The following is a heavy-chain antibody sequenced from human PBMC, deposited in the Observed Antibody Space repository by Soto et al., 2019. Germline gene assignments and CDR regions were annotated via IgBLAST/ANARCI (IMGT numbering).Heavy chain of an antibody. CDR3: ARLYSHDAFDI. CDR2: ISSNGGST. J-gene: IGHJ3*02. V-gene: IGHV3-64*01. CDR1: GFTFSSYA. D-gene: IGHD2-21*01. Sequence: PGGSLRLSCAASGFTFSSYAMHWVRQAPGKGLEYVSAISSNGGSTYYANSVKGRFTISRDNSKNTLYIQMGSLRAEDMAVYYCARLYSHDAFDIWGQGTMVTVSS.